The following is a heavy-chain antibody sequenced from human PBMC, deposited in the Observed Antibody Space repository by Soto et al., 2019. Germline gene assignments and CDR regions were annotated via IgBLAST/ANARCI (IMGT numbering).Heavy chain of an antibody. D-gene: IGHD1-26*01. CDR2: ISGGGGSSSTI. Sequence: EVQLVESGGGLVQPGGSLRLSCAVSGFTFSSYDMKWVRQAPGKGLEGVSYISGGGGSSSTIYYADSVKGRFTISRDNAKNSLYQQMNSLRDEDTAVYYCARVAGVGGQDEYWGQGTLVTVSS. J-gene: IGHJ4*02. CDR3: ARVAGVGGQDEY. V-gene: IGHV3-48*02. CDR1: GFTFSSYD.